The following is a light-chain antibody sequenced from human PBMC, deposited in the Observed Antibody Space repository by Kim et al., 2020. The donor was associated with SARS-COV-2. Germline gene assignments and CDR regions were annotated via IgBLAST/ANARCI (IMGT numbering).Light chain of an antibody. V-gene: IGKV3-15*01. CDR2: GSS. Sequence: SVSPGDRVTLSCRASQSVSNNLAWYQQKPGQAPRLLIYGSSTRVSGVPARFSGRGSGTEFTLIIRSLQSEDSAVYYCQHYSNWPTFGQGTKVDIK. CDR3: QHYSNWPT. J-gene: IGKJ2*01. CDR1: QSVSNN.